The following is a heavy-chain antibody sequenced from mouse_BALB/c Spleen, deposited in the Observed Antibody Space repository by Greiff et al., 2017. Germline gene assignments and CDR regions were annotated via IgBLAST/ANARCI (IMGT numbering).Heavy chain of an antibody. Sequence: DVKLVESGGGLVKLGGSLKLSCAASGFTFSSYYMSWVRQTPEKRLELVAAINSNGGSTYYPDTVKGRFTISRDNAKNTLYLQMSSLKSEDTALYYCARQVLRLGYFDVWGAGTTVTVSS. J-gene: IGHJ1*01. CDR2: INSNGGST. V-gene: IGHV5-6-2*01. CDR3: ARQVLRLGYFDV. CDR1: GFTFSSYY. D-gene: IGHD1-2*01.